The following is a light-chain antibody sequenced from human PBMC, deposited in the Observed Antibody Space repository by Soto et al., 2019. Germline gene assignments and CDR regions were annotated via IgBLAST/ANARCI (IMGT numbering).Light chain of an antibody. J-gene: IGKJ3*01. CDR3: QQYGSSPST. CDR1: QSVGSTY. V-gene: IGKV3-20*01. CDR2: DAS. Sequence: EVVLTQSPGTLSLSPGERATLSCRASQSVGSTYLAWYQQKPAQAPRLLTYDASSRATGIPDRFSGSGSGTDFTLTISRLEPEDFAVYYCQQYGSSPSTFGPGTKVDIK.